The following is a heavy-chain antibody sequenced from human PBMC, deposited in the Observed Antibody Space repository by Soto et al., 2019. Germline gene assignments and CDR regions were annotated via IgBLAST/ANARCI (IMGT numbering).Heavy chain of an antibody. CDR2: ISYDGSNK. D-gene: IGHD6-13*01. Sequence: QVQLVESGGGVVQPGRSLGLSCAASGFTFSSYGMHWVRQAPGKGLEWVAVISYDGSNKYYADSVKGRFTISRDNSKNPLYLQMNSLRAEDTAVYYCAKSNWPGYSSSWYFFGMDVWGQGTTVTVSS. CDR3: AKSNWPGYSSSWYFFGMDV. V-gene: IGHV3-30*18. J-gene: IGHJ6*02. CDR1: GFTFSSYG.